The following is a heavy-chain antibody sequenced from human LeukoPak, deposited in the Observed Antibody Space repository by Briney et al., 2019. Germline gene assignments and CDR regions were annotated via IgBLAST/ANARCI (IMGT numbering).Heavy chain of an antibody. D-gene: IGHD3-10*01. V-gene: IGHV4-4*07. CDR1: GGSISSYY. Sequence: KASETLSLTCTVSGGSISSYYWSWIRQPAGKGLEWIGRIYTSGSTNYNPSLKSRVTMSVDTSKNQFSLKLGSVTAADTAVYYCARDQLLWFGELPGVWFDPWGQGTLVTVSS. J-gene: IGHJ5*02. CDR2: IYTSGST. CDR3: ARDQLLWFGELPGVWFDP.